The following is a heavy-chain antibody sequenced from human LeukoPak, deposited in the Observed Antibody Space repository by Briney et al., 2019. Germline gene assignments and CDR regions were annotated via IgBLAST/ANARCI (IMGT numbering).Heavy chain of an antibody. CDR1: GFTFSSYE. CDR3: ARSGYYYVGSCYYERAGMDV. V-gene: IGHV3-48*03. CDR2: ISSSGSII. J-gene: IGHJ6*02. Sequence: GGSQRLSCSASGFTFSSYEMNWVRQAPGKGLEWLSYISSSGSIIYYADSVKGRFTISRDNAKNSLFLQMNSLRAEDTAVYFCARSGYYYVGSCYYERAGMDVWGQGTTVTVSS. D-gene: IGHD3-22*01.